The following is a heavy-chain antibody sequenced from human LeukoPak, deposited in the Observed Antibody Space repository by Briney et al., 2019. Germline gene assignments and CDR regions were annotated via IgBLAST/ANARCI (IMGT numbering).Heavy chain of an antibody. CDR3: AKFNRQYCSSTSCYGGFDY. Sequence: GGSLRLSCAASGFTFSSYGMSWVRQAPGKGLEWVSAISGSGGSTYYADSVKGRFTISRDNSKNTLYLQINSLRAEDTAVYYCAKFNRQYCSSTSCYGGFDYWGQGTLVTVSS. J-gene: IGHJ4*02. V-gene: IGHV3-23*01. CDR2: ISGSGGST. D-gene: IGHD2-2*01. CDR1: GFTFSSYG.